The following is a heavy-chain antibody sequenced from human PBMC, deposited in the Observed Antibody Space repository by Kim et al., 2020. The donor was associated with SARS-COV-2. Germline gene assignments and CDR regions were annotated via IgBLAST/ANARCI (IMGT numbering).Heavy chain of an antibody. CDR1: GGSFSGYY. Sequence: SETLSLTCAVYGGSFSGYYWSWIRQLPGKGLEWFGEINHSGTTNNNPSLKSRVTISVDTSKNQFSLTLRSVTAADTAVYYCARERRVRGVIILPYDWFEPRGQGALVTVSS. CDR2: INHSGTT. V-gene: IGHV4-34*01. J-gene: IGHJ5*02. CDR3: ARERRVRGVIILPYDWFEP. D-gene: IGHD3-10*01.